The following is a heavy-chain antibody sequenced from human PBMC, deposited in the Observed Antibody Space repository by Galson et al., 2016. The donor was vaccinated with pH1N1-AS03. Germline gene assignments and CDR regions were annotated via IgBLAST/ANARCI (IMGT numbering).Heavy chain of an antibody. CDR3: ARDRHYDSSGRYFYESEH. D-gene: IGHD3-22*01. Sequence: SVKVSCKASGGTFGNYAISWMRQAPGQGLEWMGGIHPIFGTPSHAQKFRGRLTVTADASTSAAYMELSSLTSEDTAIYYCARDRHYDSSGRYFYESEHWGQGTLVIVSS. CDR2: IHPIFGTP. J-gene: IGHJ4*02. CDR1: GGTFGNYA. V-gene: IGHV1-69*13.